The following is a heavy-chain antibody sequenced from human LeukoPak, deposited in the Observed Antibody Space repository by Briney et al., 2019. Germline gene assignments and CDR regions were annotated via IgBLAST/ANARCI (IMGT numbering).Heavy chain of an antibody. CDR1: GGSISSYY. D-gene: IGHD3-3*01. Sequence: SEPLSLTCTVSGGSISSYYWSWIRQPPGKGLEWIGYVYYTGSTNYNPSLKSRVTISVDTSKNHFSLELSSVTAADTAVYYCARGSQRITVFGVVTDYWGQGTLVTVSS. V-gene: IGHV4-59*01. CDR2: VYYTGST. J-gene: IGHJ4*02. CDR3: ARGSQRITVFGVVTDY.